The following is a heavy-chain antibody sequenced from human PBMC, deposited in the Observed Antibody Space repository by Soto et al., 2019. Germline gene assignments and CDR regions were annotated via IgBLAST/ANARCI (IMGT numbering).Heavy chain of an antibody. J-gene: IGHJ4*02. CDR1: GFTFSNYG. D-gene: IGHD1-1*01. Sequence: QVQLVESEGGVVQPGRSLRLSCAASGFTFSNYGMHWVRQAPGKGLEWVTVISYDGNVAYYADSVKGRFTSSRDNSKNTLYLHRNSLRTEDTAVYYCAREGPITNWYFAYWGQGTLVTVSS. CDR3: AREGPITNWYFAY. V-gene: IGHV3-30*03. CDR2: ISYDGNVA.